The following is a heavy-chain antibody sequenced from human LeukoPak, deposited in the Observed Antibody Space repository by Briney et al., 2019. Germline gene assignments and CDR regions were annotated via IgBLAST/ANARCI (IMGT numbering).Heavy chain of an antibody. Sequence: GASVKVSCKASGYTFTSYAMHWVRQAPGQRLEWMGWINAGNGNTKYSQEFQGRVTITRDTSASTAYMELSSLRSEDMAVYYCARLKPYYYDSSGYFDYWGQGTLVTVSS. CDR3: ARLKPYYYDSSGYFDY. J-gene: IGHJ4*02. D-gene: IGHD3-22*01. CDR2: INAGNGNT. V-gene: IGHV1-3*03. CDR1: GYTFTSYA.